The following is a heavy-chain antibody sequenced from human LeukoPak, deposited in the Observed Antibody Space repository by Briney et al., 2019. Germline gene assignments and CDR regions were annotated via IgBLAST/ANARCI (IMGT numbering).Heavy chain of an antibody. J-gene: IGHJ4*02. CDR2: XKEDGSAR. CDR1: GFTFSSXX. Sequence: GGSLRLSCXASGFTFSSXXXXXXXQAXXXXLXXXXNXKEDGSARYYVDSXKGRFTISRDXAKTALHLQRSSLRAEDTAVYYCAREFVLLTCSYFDYWGQGTLVTVSS. V-gene: IGHV3-7*03. D-gene: IGHD3-10*01. CDR3: AREFVLLTCSYFDY.